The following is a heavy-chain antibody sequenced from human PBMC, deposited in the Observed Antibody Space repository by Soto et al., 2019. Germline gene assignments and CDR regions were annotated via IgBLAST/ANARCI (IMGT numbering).Heavy chain of an antibody. V-gene: IGHV4-59*01. Sequence: TLSLTCTVSGGSISSYYWSWIRQPPGKGLEWIGYIYYSGSTNYNPSLKSRVTISVDTSKNQFSLKLSSVTAADTAVYYCARDLDYGDYAPGYWGQGTLVTVSS. D-gene: IGHD4-17*01. CDR1: GGSISSYY. CDR2: IYYSGST. J-gene: IGHJ4*02. CDR3: ARDLDYGDYAPGY.